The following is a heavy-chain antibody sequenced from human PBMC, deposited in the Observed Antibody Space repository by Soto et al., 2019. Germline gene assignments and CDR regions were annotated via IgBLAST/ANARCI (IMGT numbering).Heavy chain of an antibody. CDR1: GGSISSSSYY. J-gene: IGHJ4*02. D-gene: IGHD3-22*01. CDR3: ARDPPLSTIVVVGVDDF. V-gene: IGHV4-39*02. Sequence: SETLSLTCTVSGGSISSSSYYWGWIRQPPGKGLEWIGSIYYSGSTYYNPSLKSRVSVSVDTSKNQFSLKVSGVSAADTAVYHCARDPPLSTIVVVGVDDFWGQGTLVTVSS. CDR2: IYYSGST.